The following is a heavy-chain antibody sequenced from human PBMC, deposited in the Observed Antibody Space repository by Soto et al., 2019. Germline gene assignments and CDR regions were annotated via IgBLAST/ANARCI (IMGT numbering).Heavy chain of an antibody. CDR3: AKYDSGSGTSGGGWFDP. CDR1: GGSISSYSW. D-gene: IGHD3-10*01. Sequence: SETLSLTCAVSGGSISSYSWWSWVRQAPGKGLEWIGEIFRTGSANYNPSLKGRVTISIDKSKNQFSLKVNSVTAADTALYYCAKYDSGSGTSGGGWFDPWGQGTLVTVSS. CDR2: IFRTGSA. V-gene: IGHV4-4*02. J-gene: IGHJ5*02.